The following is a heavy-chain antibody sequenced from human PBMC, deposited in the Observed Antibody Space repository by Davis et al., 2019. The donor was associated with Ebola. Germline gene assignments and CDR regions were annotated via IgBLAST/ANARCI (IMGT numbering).Heavy chain of an antibody. CDR2: IRYDGNNK. CDR3: ASRSNYDYGMDV. Sequence: GGSLRLSCAASGFTFSRNGMHWVRQAPGKGLEWVAFIRYDGNNKYYADSVKGRFTISRDNSKNTLYLQMNSLRAEDTAVYYCASRSNYDYGMDVWGKGTTVTVSS. V-gene: IGHV3-30*02. J-gene: IGHJ6*04. D-gene: IGHD1-14*01. CDR1: GFTFSRNG.